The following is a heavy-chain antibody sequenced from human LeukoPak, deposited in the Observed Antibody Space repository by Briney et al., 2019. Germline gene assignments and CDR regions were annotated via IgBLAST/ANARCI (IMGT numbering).Heavy chain of an antibody. Sequence: PSETLSLTCTVSGGSISSGDYYWSWIRQPPGKGLEWIGYIYYSGSTYYNPSLKSRVTISVDTSKNQFSLKLSSVTAADKAVYYCAPGGYYGSGSYPQWGQGTLVTVSS. D-gene: IGHD3-10*01. J-gene: IGHJ4*02. CDR3: APGGYYGSGSYPQ. V-gene: IGHV4-30-4*01. CDR2: IYYSGST. CDR1: GGSISSGDYY.